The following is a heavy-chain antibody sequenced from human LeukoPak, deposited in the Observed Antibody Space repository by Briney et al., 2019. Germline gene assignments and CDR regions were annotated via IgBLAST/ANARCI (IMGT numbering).Heavy chain of an antibody. CDR2: IGGIGISI. D-gene: IGHD5-24*01. Sequence: GGSLRLSCAASGFTFNIHATDWVRQAPGKGLEWVSGIGGIGISIYYADSVKGRFTISRDNSKNTVYLQMNRLIAEDTAVYYCAKDMHGYDRPVDYWGRGTQVIVSS. J-gene: IGHJ4*02. V-gene: IGHV3-23*01. CDR3: AKDMHGYDRPVDY. CDR1: GFTFNIHA.